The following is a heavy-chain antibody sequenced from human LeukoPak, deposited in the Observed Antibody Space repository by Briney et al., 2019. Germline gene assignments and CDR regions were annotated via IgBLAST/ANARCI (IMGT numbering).Heavy chain of an antibody. V-gene: IGHV3-30*18. CDR3: AKERNYWFDP. J-gene: IGHJ5*02. Sequence: PGGSLRLSCAASGFTFSSYGMHWVRQAPGKGLEWVAVISYDGSNKYYADSVKGRFTISRDNSKNTLYLQMNSLRAEDTAVYYCAKERNYWFDPWGQGTLVTVSS. D-gene: IGHD4-11*01. CDR1: GFTFSSYG. CDR2: ISYDGSNK.